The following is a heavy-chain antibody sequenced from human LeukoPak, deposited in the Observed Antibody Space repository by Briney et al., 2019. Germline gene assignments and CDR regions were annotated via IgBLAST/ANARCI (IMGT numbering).Heavy chain of an antibody. CDR1: GFTSSSYA. CDR2: ISYDGSNK. D-gene: IGHD3-10*01. V-gene: IGHV3-30-3*02. Sequence: PGGSLRLSCAASGFTSSSYAMHWVRQAPGKGLEWVAVISYDGSNKYYADSVKGRFTISRDNSKNTLYLQMNSLRAEDTAVYYCAKNEWGSGNPQGYYYYYGMDVWGQGTTVTVSS. CDR3: AKNEWGSGNPQGYYYYYGMDV. J-gene: IGHJ6*02.